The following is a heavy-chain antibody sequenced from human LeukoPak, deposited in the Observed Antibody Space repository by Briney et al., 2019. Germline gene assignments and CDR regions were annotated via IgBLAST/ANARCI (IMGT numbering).Heavy chain of an antibody. Sequence: SQTLSLTCAVSGGSISRSGYSWSWIRQPPGKGLDWIAYIYYTGSTYYNPSLKSRVTISLDTSKNQFSLKLTSVTAADTAVYYCARGGDSSGYEGRFDPWGQGTLVTVSS. J-gene: IGHJ5*02. CDR2: IYYTGST. V-gene: IGHV4-30-4*07. D-gene: IGHD3-22*01. CDR3: ARGGDSSGYEGRFDP. CDR1: GGSISRSGYS.